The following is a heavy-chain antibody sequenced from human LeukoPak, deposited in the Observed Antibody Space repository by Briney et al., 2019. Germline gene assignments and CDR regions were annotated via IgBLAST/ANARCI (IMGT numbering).Heavy chain of an antibody. CDR1: GFTFSSYA. V-gene: IGHV3-23*01. J-gene: IGHJ1*01. CDR2: ISGSGDNT. Sequence: GGSLRLSCAASGFTFSSYAMSWVRQAPGKGLGWVSAISGSGDNTYYADSVKGRFTISRDNSKNTLYLQMNSLRAEDTAVYYCASRWYTSGWYFHRWGQGTLATVSS. CDR3: ASRWYTSGWYFHR. D-gene: IGHD6-19*01.